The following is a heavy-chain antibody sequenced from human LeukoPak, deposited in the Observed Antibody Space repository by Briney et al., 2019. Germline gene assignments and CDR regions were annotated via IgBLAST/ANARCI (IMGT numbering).Heavy chain of an antibody. CDR1: GGSISTSNYY. CDR3: ARDLGPAYGETGDFDY. CDR2: IFYSGST. J-gene: IGHJ4*02. D-gene: IGHD4-17*01. Sequence: SETLSLTCTVSGGSISTSNYYWGWIRQPPGKGLEWIGNIFYSGSTYYSPSLKSRVTISLDTSRNQFSLKLNSVTAADTAVYYCARDLGPAYGETGDFDYWGQGTLVTVSS. V-gene: IGHV4-39*07.